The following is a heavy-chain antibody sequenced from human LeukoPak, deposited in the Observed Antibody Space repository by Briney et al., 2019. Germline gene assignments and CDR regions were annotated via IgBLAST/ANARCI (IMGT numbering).Heavy chain of an antibody. J-gene: IGHJ3*02. V-gene: IGHV3-48*02. CDR2: ISSSSSTI. Sequence: GGSLRLSCAASGFTFSSSTLNWVRQAPGKGLECVSYISSSSSTIYYTDSVKGRFTISRDNSKNSLYLQMNSLRDEDTAVYFCAGLRGGYGYAFDIWGQGTMVTVSS. CDR3: AGLRGGYGYAFDI. D-gene: IGHD5-12*01. CDR1: GFTFSSST.